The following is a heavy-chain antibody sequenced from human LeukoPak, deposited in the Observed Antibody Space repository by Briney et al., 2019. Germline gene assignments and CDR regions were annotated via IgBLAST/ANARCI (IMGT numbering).Heavy chain of an antibody. CDR2: IYSGGST. J-gene: IGHJ4*02. Sequence: GGSLRLSCAASGFTVSSNYMSWVRQAPGKGLAWVSVIYSGGSTYYADSVKGRFTISRDNSKNTLYLQMNSLRAEDTAVKYSARDSGGYSYGQEAYFDYWGQGTLVTVSS. CDR1: GFTVSSNY. CDR3: ARDSGGYSYGQEAYFDY. D-gene: IGHD5-18*01. V-gene: IGHV3-53*01.